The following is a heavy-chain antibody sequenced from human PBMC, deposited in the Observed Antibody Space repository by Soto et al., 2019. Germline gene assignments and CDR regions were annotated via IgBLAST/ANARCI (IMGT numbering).Heavy chain of an antibody. Sequence: EVQLVESGGGLVQHGGSLRRAGEASGFTVSTNYMNWVGQAPGKGLEWDSDMYSGGSTYYADSVKGRLTITRDNFKNTLCLQMKSLRLEATAVYYCAMGEPLHYFDYLGQVTLVTVSS. D-gene: IGHD3-16*01. J-gene: IGHJ4*02. CDR2: MYSGGST. CDR1: GFTVSTNY. V-gene: IGHV3-66*01. CDR3: AMGEPLHYFDY.